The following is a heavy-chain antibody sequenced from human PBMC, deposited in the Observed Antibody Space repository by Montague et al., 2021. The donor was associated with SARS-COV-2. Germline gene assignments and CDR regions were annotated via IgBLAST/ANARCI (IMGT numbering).Heavy chain of an antibody. CDR2: INNSGST. J-gene: IGHJ6*03. Sequence: SETLSLTCAVYGGSFSGYYWTWIRQSPGKGLEWNGEINNSGSTNYNPSLKSRVTISVDTSKNQFSLKLHSVTAADTAVYYCARGRIEVSMIVVVLTGASYYMDVWGKGTTVTVSS. CDR1: GGSFSGYY. V-gene: IGHV4-34*01. CDR3: ARGRIEVSMIVVVLTGASYYMDV. D-gene: IGHD3-22*01.